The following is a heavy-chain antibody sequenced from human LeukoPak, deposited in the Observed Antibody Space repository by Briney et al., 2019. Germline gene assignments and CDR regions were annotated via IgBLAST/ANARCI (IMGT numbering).Heavy chain of an antibody. J-gene: IGHJ4*02. CDR3: AKDTKGYYYDSSGLDY. D-gene: IGHD3-22*01. CDR1: GFTFDDYA. Sequence: GRSLRLSCAASGFTFDDYAMHWVRQAPGKGLEWVSGISWNSGSIGYADSVKGRFTISRDNAKNSLYLQMNSLRAEDTALYYCAKDTKGYYYDSSGLDYWGQGTLVTVSS. V-gene: IGHV3-9*01. CDR2: ISWNSGSI.